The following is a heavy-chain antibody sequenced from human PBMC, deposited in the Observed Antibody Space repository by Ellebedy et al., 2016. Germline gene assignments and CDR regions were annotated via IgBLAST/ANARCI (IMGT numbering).Heavy chain of an antibody. CDR3: AKAEITVIPTQFDY. J-gene: IGHJ4*02. D-gene: IGHD4-17*01. Sequence: GGSLRLSCAASGFTFSSYAMSWVRQAPGKGLEWVSGLSGSGASTYYADSVKGRFTISRDNSKNTLYLQMNSLRAEDTAVYYCAKAEITVIPTQFDYWGQGTLVTVSS. CDR1: GFTFSSYA. CDR2: LSGSGAST. V-gene: IGHV3-23*01.